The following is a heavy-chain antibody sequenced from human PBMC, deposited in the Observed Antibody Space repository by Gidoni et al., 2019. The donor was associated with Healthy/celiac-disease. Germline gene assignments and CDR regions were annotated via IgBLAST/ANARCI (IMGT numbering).Heavy chain of an antibody. CDR1: GFTFSSYG. CDR3: AREDRLGELGPFDY. V-gene: IGHV3-33*01. D-gene: IGHD3-16*01. J-gene: IGHJ4*02. CDR2: LWDDGSNK. Sequence: QVQLVESGGGVVQPGRSLRLSCAASGFTFSSYGMHWVRQAPGKGLEWVAVLWDDGSNKYYTNSGKGRFTISRDNSKNTLYLQMDSLGAEDTAVYYCAREDRLGELGPFDYWGQGTLVTVSS.